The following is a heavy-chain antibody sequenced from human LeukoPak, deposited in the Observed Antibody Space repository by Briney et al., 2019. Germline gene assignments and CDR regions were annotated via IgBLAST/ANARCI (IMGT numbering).Heavy chain of an antibody. CDR2: ISAYNSDT. V-gene: IGHV1-18*01. D-gene: IGHD2-21*01. Sequence: ASVKVSCKASGYTFTSYGISWVRRAPGQGLEWMGWISAYNSDTNYAQKLQGRVTMTTDTSTSTAYMELRSLRSDDTAVYYCARATWGAYCGGDCYSDYWGQGTLVTVSS. J-gene: IGHJ4*02. CDR1: GYTFTSYG. CDR3: ARATWGAYCGGDCYSDY.